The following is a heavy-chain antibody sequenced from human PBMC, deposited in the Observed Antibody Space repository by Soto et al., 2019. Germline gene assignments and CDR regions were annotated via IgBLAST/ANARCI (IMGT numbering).Heavy chain of an antibody. CDR2: IYFTGST. CDR3: TRGPPRVQWFDP. V-gene: IGHV4-61*01. Sequence: SETLSLTCTVSGGAVRSGTYYWSWIRQPPGKGLEWIGHIYFTGSTNYNPSLKSRVTMSLDTSRNQFSLKLSSVTAADTAVYYCTRGPPRVQWFDPWGLGTLVTVSS. J-gene: IGHJ5*02. CDR1: GGAVRSGTYY.